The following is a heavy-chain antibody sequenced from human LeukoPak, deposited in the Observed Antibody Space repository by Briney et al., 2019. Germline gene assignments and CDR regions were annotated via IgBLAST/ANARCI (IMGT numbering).Heavy chain of an antibody. CDR3: ARGRTGITIPGITMVRGVSHDYKDV. D-gene: IGHD3-10*01. J-gene: IGHJ6*03. V-gene: IGHV4-61*02. CDR2: IYTSGST. Sequence: PSETLSLTCTVSGGPISSGSYYWSWIRQPAGKGLEWIGRIYTSGSTNYNPSLKSRVTISVDTSKNQFSLKLSSVTAADTAVYYCARGRTGITIPGITMVRGVSHDYKDVWGKGTTVTISS. CDR1: GGPISSGSYY.